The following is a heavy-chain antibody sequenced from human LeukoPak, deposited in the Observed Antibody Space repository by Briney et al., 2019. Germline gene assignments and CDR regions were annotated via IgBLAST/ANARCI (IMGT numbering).Heavy chain of an antibody. J-gene: IGHJ4*02. D-gene: IGHD3-22*01. CDR2: ISYDGSNK. V-gene: IGHV3-30-3*01. CDR1: GFTFSSYA. Sequence: GRSLRLSCAASGFTFSSYAKHWVRQAPGKGLEWVAVISYDGSNKYCADSVKGRFTISRDNSKNTLYLQMNSLRAEDTAVYYCARVAYDSSGSVDYWGQGTLVTVSS. CDR3: ARVAYDSSGSVDY.